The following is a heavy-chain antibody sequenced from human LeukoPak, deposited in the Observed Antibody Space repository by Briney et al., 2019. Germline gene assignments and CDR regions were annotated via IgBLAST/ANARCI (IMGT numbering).Heavy chain of an antibody. CDR2: IYYSGST. V-gene: IGHV4-59*12. CDR3: ARDKQWLVFFDY. J-gene: IGHJ4*02. CDR1: GYSISSYY. Sequence: SETLSLTCTVSGYSISSYYWSWIRQPPGKGLEWIGYIYYSGSTNYNPSLKSRVTMSVDTSKNQFSLKLSSVTAADTAVYYCARDKQWLVFFDYWGQGTLVTVSS. D-gene: IGHD6-19*01.